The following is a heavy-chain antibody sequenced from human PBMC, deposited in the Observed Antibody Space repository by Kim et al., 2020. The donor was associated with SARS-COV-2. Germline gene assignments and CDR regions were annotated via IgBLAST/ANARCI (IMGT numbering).Heavy chain of an antibody. V-gene: IGHV3-66*01. CDR3: ATNLAAAGVV. CDR2: T. J-gene: IGHJ4*02. Sequence: TYYVDAVKGNFIISRDNSKNTLYLQMSSLRVEDTAVYYCATNLAAAGVVWGQGTLVTVSS. D-gene: IGHD6-13*01.